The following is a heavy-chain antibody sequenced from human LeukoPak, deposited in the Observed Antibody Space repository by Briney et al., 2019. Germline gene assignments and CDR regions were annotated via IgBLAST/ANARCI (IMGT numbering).Heavy chain of an antibody. CDR3: ARLNLPRRYCSGGSCYSGPDY. CDR1: GGSFSGYY. V-gene: IGHV4-34*01. J-gene: IGHJ4*02. Sequence: SETLSLTCAVYGGSFSGYYWSWIRQPPGKGLEWIGEIKHSGSTNYNPSLKSRVTISVDTSKNQFSLKLSSVTAADTAVYYCARLNLPRRYCSGGSCYSGPDYWGQGTLVTVSS. D-gene: IGHD2-15*01. CDR2: IKHSGST.